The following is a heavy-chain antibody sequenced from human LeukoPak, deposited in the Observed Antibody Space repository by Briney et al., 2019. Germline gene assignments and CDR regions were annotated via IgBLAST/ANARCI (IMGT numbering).Heavy chain of an antibody. CDR3: AKDIGEQWFFDY. Sequence: PGGSLRLSCATSGFTFDDNAMHWVRQALGEGLEWVSLISGDGGSTYYADSVKGRFTISRDNSKNSLYLQMNSLRTEDTALYYCAKDIGEQWFFDYWGQGTLVTVSS. CDR1: GFTFDDNA. D-gene: IGHD3-10*01. CDR2: ISGDGGST. V-gene: IGHV3-43*02. J-gene: IGHJ4*02.